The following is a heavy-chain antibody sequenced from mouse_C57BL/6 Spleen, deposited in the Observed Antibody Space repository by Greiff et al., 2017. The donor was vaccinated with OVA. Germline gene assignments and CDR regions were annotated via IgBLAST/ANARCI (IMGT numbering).Heavy chain of an antibody. Sequence: QVHVKQSGAELARPGASVKMSCKASGYTFTSYTMHWVKQRPGQGLEWIGYINPSSGYTKYNQKFKDKATLTADKSSSTAYMQLSSLTSEDSAVYYCARRSDYDEGYYAMDYWGQGTSVTVSS. V-gene: IGHV1-4*01. D-gene: IGHD2-4*01. J-gene: IGHJ4*01. CDR1: GYTFTSYT. CDR3: ARRSDYDEGYYAMDY. CDR2: INPSSGYT.